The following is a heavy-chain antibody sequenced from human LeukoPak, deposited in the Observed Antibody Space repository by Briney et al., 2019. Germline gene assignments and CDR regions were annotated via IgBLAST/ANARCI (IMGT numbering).Heavy chain of an antibody. V-gene: IGHV3-48*01. D-gene: IGHD1-26*01. J-gene: IGHJ3*02. Sequence: PGGSLILSCAASGFTFSSYSMNWVRQAPGKGLEWVSYISSSSSTIYYADSVKGRFTISRDNAKNSLYLQMNSLRAEDTAVYYCARDRIVGATWAFDIWGQGTMVTVSS. CDR2: ISSSSSTI. CDR1: GFTFSSYS. CDR3: ARDRIVGATWAFDI.